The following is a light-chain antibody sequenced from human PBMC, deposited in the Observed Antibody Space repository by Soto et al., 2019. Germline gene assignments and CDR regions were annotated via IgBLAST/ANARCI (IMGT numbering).Light chain of an antibody. Sequence: AIRMTQSPSSFSASTGDRVTITCRASQGISSYLAWYQQKPGKAPKLLIYAASTLQSGVPSRFSGSGSGPYFTLTICCLQSEDFATYYCQQYYSYPPLTFGGGTKVEIK. J-gene: IGKJ4*01. CDR1: QGISSY. V-gene: IGKV1-8*01. CDR3: QQYYSYPPLT. CDR2: AAS.